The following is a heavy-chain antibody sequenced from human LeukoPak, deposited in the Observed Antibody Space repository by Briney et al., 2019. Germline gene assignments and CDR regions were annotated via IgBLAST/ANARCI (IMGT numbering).Heavy chain of an antibody. Sequence: ASVKVSCKASGYTFTSYDINWVRQATGQGLEWMGWMNPNSGNTGYAQKFQGRVTMTRNTSISTAYMELSSLRSEDTAVYYCARAGDIVLMVYAADPYYFDYWGQGTLVTVSS. CDR1: GYTFTSYD. CDR3: ARAGDIVLMVYAADPYYFDY. CDR2: MNPNSGNT. J-gene: IGHJ4*02. V-gene: IGHV1-8*01. D-gene: IGHD2-8*01.